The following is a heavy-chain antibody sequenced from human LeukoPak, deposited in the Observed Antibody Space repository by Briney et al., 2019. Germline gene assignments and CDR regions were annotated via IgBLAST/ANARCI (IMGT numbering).Heavy chain of an antibody. CDR1: GLTFSTYA. V-gene: IGHV3-23*01. Sequence: GGTLRLSCAASGLTFSTYAMTWVRQAPGAGLEWVSAISSGYSTYYADSVRGRFIISRDNSKDTLYLQMNSLRAEDTAVYYCAKDFSQEGSHSVDYWGQGTLVTVSS. CDR2: ISSGYST. CDR3: AKDFSQEGSHSVDY. D-gene: IGHD1-26*01. J-gene: IGHJ4*02.